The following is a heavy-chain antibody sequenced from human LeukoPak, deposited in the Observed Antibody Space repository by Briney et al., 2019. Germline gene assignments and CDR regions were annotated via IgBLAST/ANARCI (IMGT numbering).Heavy chain of an antibody. D-gene: IGHD6-25*01. J-gene: IGHJ3*02. V-gene: IGHV3-48*04. CDR3: ASGFFLAFDI. CDR2: ISSSSSTI. CDR1: GFTFSSYN. Sequence: GGSLRLSCAASGFTFSSYNMNWVRQAPGKGLEWVSYISSSSSTIYYADSVKGRFTISRDNAKNSLYLQMNSLGAEDTAVYYCASGFFLAFDIWGQGTMVTVSS.